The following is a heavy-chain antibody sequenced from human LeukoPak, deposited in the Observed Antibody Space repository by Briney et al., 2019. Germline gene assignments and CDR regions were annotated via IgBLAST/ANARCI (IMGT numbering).Heavy chain of an antibody. V-gene: IGHV1-18*01. D-gene: IGHD6-13*01. CDR1: GYTFTSYG. CDR3: ARDPRGIAAAIDY. Sequence: GASVKVSCKASGYTFTSYGISWVRQALGQGLEWMGWISAYNGNTNYAQKLQGRVTMTRDMSTSTVYMELSSLRSEDTAVYYCARDPRGIAAAIDYWGQGTLVTVSS. CDR2: ISAYNGNT. J-gene: IGHJ4*02.